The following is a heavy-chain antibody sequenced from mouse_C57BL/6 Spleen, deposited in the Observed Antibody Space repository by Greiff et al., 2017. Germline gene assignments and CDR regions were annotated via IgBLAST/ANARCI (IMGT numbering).Heavy chain of an antibody. J-gene: IGHJ2*01. V-gene: IGHV1-42*01. CDR1: GYSFTGYY. CDR2: INPSTGGT. Sequence: VQLQQSGPELVKPGASVKISCKASGYSFTGYYMNWVKQSPEKSLEWIGEINPSTGGTTYNQKFKAKATLTVDKSSSTAYMQLKSLTSEDSAVYYCARAYSNYGGHYFGYWGQGTTLTVSS. CDR3: ARAYSNYGGHYFGY. D-gene: IGHD2-5*01.